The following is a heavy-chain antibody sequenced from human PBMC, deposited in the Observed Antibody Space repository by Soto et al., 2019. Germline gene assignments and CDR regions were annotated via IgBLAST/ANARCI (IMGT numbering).Heavy chain of an antibody. CDR3: ARDLPIAYYYGSGSYYSGSSAQGY. D-gene: IGHD3-10*01. J-gene: IGHJ4*02. CDR1: GFTFSSYS. CDR2: ISSSSSYI. Sequence: GGSLRLSCAASGFTFSSYSMNWVRQAPGKGLEWVSSISSSSSYIYYADSVKGRFTISRDNAKNSLYLQMNSLRAEDTAVYYCARDLPIAYYYGSGSYYSGSSAQGYWGQGTLVTVSS. V-gene: IGHV3-21*01.